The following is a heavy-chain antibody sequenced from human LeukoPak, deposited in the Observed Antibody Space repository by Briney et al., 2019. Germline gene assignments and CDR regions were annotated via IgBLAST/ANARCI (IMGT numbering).Heavy chain of an antibody. CDR3: AREDYYGSGSYAG. CDR1: GGSFSGYY. Sequence: PSETLSLTCAVYGGSFSGYYWSWIRQPPGKELEWIGEINHSGSTNYNPSLKSRVTISVDTSKNQFSLKLSSVTAADTAVYYCAREDYYGSGSYAGWGQGTLVTVSS. CDR2: INHSGST. V-gene: IGHV4-34*01. J-gene: IGHJ4*02. D-gene: IGHD3-10*01.